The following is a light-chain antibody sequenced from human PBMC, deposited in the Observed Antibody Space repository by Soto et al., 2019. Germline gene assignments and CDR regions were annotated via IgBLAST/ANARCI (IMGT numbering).Light chain of an antibody. V-gene: IGKV1-12*01. Sequence: IQMTQSPSSLSASVGDRVTCTFRASQGISSWLAWYQKKPGKAPXLXXYAASSLQSGVPSRFSGSESGTDFTLTISSIEPEDFAVYYCQQRSNWPPITFGQGTRLEI. CDR3: QQRSNWPPIT. J-gene: IGKJ5*01. CDR1: QGISSW. CDR2: AAS.